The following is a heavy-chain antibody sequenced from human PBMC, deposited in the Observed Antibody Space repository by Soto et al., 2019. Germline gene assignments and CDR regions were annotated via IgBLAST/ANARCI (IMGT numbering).Heavy chain of an antibody. Sequence: GGSLRLSCAASGFSFTSYSMNWVRQAPGKGLEWVSSISGNGAYIYYAGSVKGRFTISRDNAKNSLSLQMRSLGAEDTAVYYCARVPGDLGQYSSSWTRRNYYYYYYMDVWGKGTTVTVSS. D-gene: IGHD6-13*01. CDR3: ARVPGDLGQYSSSWTRRNYYYYYYMDV. J-gene: IGHJ6*03. CDR2: ISGNGAYI. V-gene: IGHV3-21*01. CDR1: GFSFTSYS.